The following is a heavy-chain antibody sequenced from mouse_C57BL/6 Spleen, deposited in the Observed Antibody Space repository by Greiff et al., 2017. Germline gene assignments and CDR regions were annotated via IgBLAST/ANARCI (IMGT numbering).Heavy chain of an antibody. Sequence: EVKLQESGGGLVQPGGSMKLSCVASGFTFSNYWMNWVRQSPEKGLEWVAQIRLKSDNYATHYAESVKGRLTISRDDSKSSVYLQMNNLRAEDTGIYYCSSTVVAYFDYWGQGTTLTVSS. V-gene: IGHV6-3*01. CDR1: GFTFSNYW. J-gene: IGHJ2*01. CDR3: SSTVVAYFDY. D-gene: IGHD1-1*01. CDR2: IRLKSDNYAT.